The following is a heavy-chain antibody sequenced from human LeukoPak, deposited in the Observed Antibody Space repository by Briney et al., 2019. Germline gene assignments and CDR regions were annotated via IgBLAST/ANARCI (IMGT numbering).Heavy chain of an antibody. V-gene: IGHV4-59*01. D-gene: IGHD4-11*01. CDR2: IYYSGST. CDR1: GGSISPYF. J-gene: IGHJ4*02. Sequence: SETLSLTCSVSGGSISPYFWSWIRQPPGKGLEWIGNIYYSGSTNYNPSLTSRVSMSVDLSKNQFSLKLNSVTAADTAVYYCARGATTVTPNDCWGQGTLVTVSS. CDR3: ARGATTVTPNDC.